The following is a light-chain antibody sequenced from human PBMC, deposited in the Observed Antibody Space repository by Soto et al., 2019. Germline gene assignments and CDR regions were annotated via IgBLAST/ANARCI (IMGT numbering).Light chain of an antibody. CDR1: QSVSSNY. CDR2: GAS. Sequence: ESVLTQSPGTLSLSPGERATLSCRASQSVSSNYLAWYQHKPGQAPRLLIYGASNRATGIPDRFSGSGSGTDFTLTISRLEPEDFAVYYCQQYGNSPRCTFGQGTKLEIK. V-gene: IGKV3-20*01. J-gene: IGKJ2*02. CDR3: QQYGNSPRCT.